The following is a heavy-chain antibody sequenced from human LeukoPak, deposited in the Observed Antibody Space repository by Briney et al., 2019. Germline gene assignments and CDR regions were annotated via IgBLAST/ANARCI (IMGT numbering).Heavy chain of an antibody. CDR2: IKSKTDGGTT. D-gene: IGHD5-24*01. CDR1: GFTFSNAW. V-gene: IGHV3-15*01. J-gene: IGHJ4*02. CDR3: TTAPLWMATIRGVLGY. Sequence: GGSLRLSCAASGFTFSNAWMSWVRQAPGKGLEWVGRIKSKTDGGTTDYAAPVKGRFTISRDDSKNTLYLQMNSLRTEDTAVYYCTTAPLWMATIRGVLGYWGQGTLVTVSS.